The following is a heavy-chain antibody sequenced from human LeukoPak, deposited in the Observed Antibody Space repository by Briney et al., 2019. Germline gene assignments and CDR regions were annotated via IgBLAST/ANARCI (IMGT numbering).Heavy chain of an antibody. CDR2: MSYVGIT. CDR1: GDSISNTTYW. Sequence: PSETLSLTCTVSGDSISNTTYWWGWIRQSPGKGLEWIGSMSYVGITSYSPSLKSRVTISVDTSKNQFSLMLSSVTAADTAVYYCTRLPLDYSLDHWGQGTPVSVSS. J-gene: IGHJ4*02. CDR3: TRLPLDYSLDH. D-gene: IGHD4-11*01. V-gene: IGHV4-39*01.